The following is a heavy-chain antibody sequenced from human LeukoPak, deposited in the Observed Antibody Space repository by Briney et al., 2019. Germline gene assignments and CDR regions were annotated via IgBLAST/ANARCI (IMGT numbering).Heavy chain of an antibody. D-gene: IGHD2-15*01. J-gene: IGHJ4*02. CDR2: IRYDGSTK. CDR1: GFTCSSYD. CDR3: AKQKGYCSGGSCHPFDY. V-gene: IGHV3-30*02. Sequence: GGSLRRSGAASGFTCSSYDMHWVRQAPGKGLLWLAFIRYDGSTKYYADSVKGRFTIARDNSKNTLYLQMNSLRAEDTAVYYCAKQKGYCSGGSCHPFDYWGQGTLVTVSS.